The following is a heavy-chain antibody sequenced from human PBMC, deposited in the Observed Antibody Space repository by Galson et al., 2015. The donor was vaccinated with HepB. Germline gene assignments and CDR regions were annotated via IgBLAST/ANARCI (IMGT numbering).Heavy chain of an antibody. CDR1: GFTFSSYA. Sequence: SLRLSCAASGFTFSSYAMHWVRQAPGKGLEWVAVISYDGSNKYYADSVKGRFTISRDNSKNTLYLQMNSLRAEDTSVYYCARDRESSSANWFDPWGQGTLVTVSS. V-gene: IGHV3-30-3*01. J-gene: IGHJ5*02. D-gene: IGHD6-6*01. CDR3: ARDRESSSANWFDP. CDR2: ISYDGSNK.